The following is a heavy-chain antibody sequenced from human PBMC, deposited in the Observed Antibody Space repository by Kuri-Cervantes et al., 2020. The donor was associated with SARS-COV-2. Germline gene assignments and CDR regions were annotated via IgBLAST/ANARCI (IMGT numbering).Heavy chain of an antibody. D-gene: IGHD6-13*01. CDR2: IWHDGSNK. Sequence: GGSLRLSCAASGFTFSSYGMHWVRQAPGKGLEWLAVIWHDGSNKYYADSVKGRFTISRDNSKNTLYLQMNSLRAEDTAVYYCAREEYSSSWSAVDFDYWGQGTLVTVLL. CDR1: GFTFSSYG. J-gene: IGHJ4*02. CDR3: AREEYSSSWSAVDFDY. V-gene: IGHV3-33*08.